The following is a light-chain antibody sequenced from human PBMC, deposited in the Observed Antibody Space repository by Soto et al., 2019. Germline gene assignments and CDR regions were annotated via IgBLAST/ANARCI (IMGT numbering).Light chain of an antibody. V-gene: IGKV2D-29*01. CDR1: QSLLHRDGRTY. Sequence: EIVMTQTPLSLSVTPGQSASISCKSSQSLLHRDGRTYFYWYLQRSGQPPQLLIYEVSNRFSGVPARFSGSGSGSDFTLKISRVEAEDVGVYYCLQSFQLPLTFGGGTKVEIK. J-gene: IGKJ4*01. CDR3: LQSFQLPLT. CDR2: EVS.